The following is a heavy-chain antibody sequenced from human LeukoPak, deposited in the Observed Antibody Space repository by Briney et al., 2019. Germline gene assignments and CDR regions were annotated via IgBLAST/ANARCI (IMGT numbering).Heavy chain of an antibody. V-gene: IGHV3-21*01. CDR2: ISSSSSYI. J-gene: IGHJ4*02. CDR3: ASGRYSSGWYPLGY. CDR1: GFTFSSYS. D-gene: IGHD6-19*01. Sequence: GGSLRLSCAASGFTFSSYSMNWVRQAPGKGLDWVSSISSSSSYIYHADSVKGRFTISRDNAKNSLYLQMNSLRAEDTAVYYCASGRYSSGWYPLGYWGQGTLVTVSS.